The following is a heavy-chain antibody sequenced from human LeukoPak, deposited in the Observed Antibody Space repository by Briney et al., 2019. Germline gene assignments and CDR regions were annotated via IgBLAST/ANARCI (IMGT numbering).Heavy chain of an antibody. D-gene: IGHD1-26*01. V-gene: IGHV1-24*01. CDR1: GYTLTKLS. J-gene: IGHJ4*02. CDR2: FDPEDGET. Sequence: ASVKVSCKVSGYTLTKLSMHWVRQAPGKGLEWMGGFDPEDGETIYAQKFQGRVTMTEDTSTDTAYMELSSLRSEDTAVYYCATGELGATKYYFDYWGQGTLVTVSS. CDR3: ATGELGATKYYFDY.